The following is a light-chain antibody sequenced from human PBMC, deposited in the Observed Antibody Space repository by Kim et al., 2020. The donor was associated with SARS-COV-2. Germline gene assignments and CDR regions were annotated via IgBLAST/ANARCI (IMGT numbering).Light chain of an antibody. CDR1: SSDVGGYNY. J-gene: IGLJ1*01. CDR2: DVS. V-gene: IGLV2-14*03. CDR3: SSYTSSNTFYV. Sequence: QSITISCTGTSSDVGGYNYVSWYQQHPGKAPNLIIYDVSKRPSGVSNRFSGSKSGNTASLTISGLQAEDEADYYCSSYTSSNTFYVFGTGTKVTVL.